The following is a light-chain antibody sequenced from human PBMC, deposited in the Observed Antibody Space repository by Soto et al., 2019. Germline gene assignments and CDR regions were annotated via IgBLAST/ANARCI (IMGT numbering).Light chain of an antibody. V-gene: IGKV3-11*01. Sequence: EIVLTQSPATLSLSPGERATLSCRASQSLTSSLVWYQQKPGQAPRLLIYDASNRAAGIPARFSGSGSGTDFTLTISSLEPEDFAIYYCQQRQYWPPITFGQGTRLEIK. CDR2: DAS. J-gene: IGKJ5*01. CDR3: QQRQYWPPIT. CDR1: QSLTSS.